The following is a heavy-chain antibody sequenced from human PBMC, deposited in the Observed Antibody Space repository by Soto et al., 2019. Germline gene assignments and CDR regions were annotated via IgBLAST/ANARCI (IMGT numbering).Heavy chain of an antibody. V-gene: IGHV3-20*04. J-gene: IGHJ4*02. CDR1: GFTFDDYG. CDR3: ARAKTVYRSGWASY. D-gene: IGHD6-19*01. Sequence: GGSLRLSCAASGFTFDDYGMSWVRQAPGKGLEWISAINWNGGDTDYADSVEGRFTISRDNAKNSLYLQMNSLRVEDTALYYWARAKTVYRSGWASYWGQGTLVTVSS. CDR2: INWNGGDT.